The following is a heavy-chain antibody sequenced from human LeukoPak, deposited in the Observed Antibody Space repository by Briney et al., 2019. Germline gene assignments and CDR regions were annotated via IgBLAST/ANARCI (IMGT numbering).Heavy chain of an antibody. D-gene: IGHD6-13*01. V-gene: IGHV4-39*07. Sequence: SETLSLTCTVSGGSISSSSYYWGWIRQPPGKGLEWIGSMYYSGSTYYNPSLKSRVTISVDTSKNQFSLKLSSVTAADTAVYYCARGLAAAGDAFDIWGQGTMVTVSS. CDR1: GGSISSSSYY. CDR3: ARGLAAAGDAFDI. J-gene: IGHJ3*02. CDR2: MYYSGST.